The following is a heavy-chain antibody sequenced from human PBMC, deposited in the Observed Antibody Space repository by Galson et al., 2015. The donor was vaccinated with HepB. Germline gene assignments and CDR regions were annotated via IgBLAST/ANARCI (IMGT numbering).Heavy chain of an antibody. V-gene: IGHV4-4*02. J-gene: IGHJ4*02. CDR2: IYHSGST. CDR1: GGSISSSNW. CDR3: ARLGYSGYSDFDY. Sequence: ETLSLTCAVSGGSISSSNWWSWVRQPPGKGLEWIGEIYHSGSTNYNPSLKSRVTISVDKSKNQFSLKLSSVTAADTAVYYCARLGYSGYSDFDYWGQGTLVTVSS. D-gene: IGHD5-12*01.